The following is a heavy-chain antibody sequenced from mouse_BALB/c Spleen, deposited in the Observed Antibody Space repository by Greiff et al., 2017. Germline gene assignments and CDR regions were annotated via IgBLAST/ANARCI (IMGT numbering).Heavy chain of an antibody. D-gene: IGHD1-1*01. CDR2: INPYNGGT. CDR1: GYSFTGYT. V-gene: IGHV1-18*01. CDR3: AREGGGHYYGSSYERYFYY. J-gene: IGHJ2*01. Sequence: VQLQQSGPELVKPGASMKISCKASGYSFTGYTMNWVKQSHGKNLEWIGLINPYNGGTSYNQKFKGKATLTVDKSSSTAYMELLSLTSEDSAVYYCAREGGGHYYGSSYERYFYYGGQGTTLTVSS.